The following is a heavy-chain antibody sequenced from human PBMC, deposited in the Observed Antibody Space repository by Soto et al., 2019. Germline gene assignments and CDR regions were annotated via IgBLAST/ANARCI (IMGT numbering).Heavy chain of an antibody. D-gene: IGHD6-13*01. J-gene: IGHJ5*02. CDR3: ARSLTSSSPSGFDP. V-gene: IGHV4-31*03. CDR1: GGSISSGGYY. Sequence: SETLSLTCTVSGGSISSGGYYWSWIRQHPGKGLEWIGYIHYSGSTYYNPSLKSRVTISVEMSKNQFSLKLSSVTAADTAVHYCARSLTSSSPSGFDPWGQGTLVTVSS. CDR2: IHYSGST.